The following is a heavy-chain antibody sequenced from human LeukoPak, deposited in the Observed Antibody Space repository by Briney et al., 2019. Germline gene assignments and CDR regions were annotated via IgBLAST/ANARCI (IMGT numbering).Heavy chain of an antibody. Sequence: GASVKVSCKASGGTFSSYAISWVRQAPGQGLEWMGRIIPILGIANYAQKFQGRVTITADKSTSTAYMELSSLRSEDTAVYYCARDLGDYDSSGYYYYYYGMDVWGQGTTVTVSS. V-gene: IGHV1-69*04. CDR1: GGTFSSYA. CDR3: ARDLGDYDSSGYYYYYYGMDV. D-gene: IGHD3-22*01. J-gene: IGHJ6*02. CDR2: IIPILGIA.